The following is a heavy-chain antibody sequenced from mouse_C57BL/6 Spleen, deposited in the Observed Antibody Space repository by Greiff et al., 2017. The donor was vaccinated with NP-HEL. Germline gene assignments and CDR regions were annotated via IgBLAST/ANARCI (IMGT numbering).Heavy chain of an antibody. CDR2: INPHYGTT. CDR3: ARSDYGSLYWYFDV. J-gene: IGHJ1*03. D-gene: IGHD1-1*01. V-gene: IGHV1-39*01. Sequence: VQLQQSGPELVKPGASVKISCKASGYSFTDYNMNWVKQSNGTSLEWIGVINPHYGTTSYNQKFKGKATLTVDQSSSTAYMQLNSLTSEYSAVYYCARSDYGSLYWYFDVWGTGTTVTVSS. CDR1: GYSFTDYN.